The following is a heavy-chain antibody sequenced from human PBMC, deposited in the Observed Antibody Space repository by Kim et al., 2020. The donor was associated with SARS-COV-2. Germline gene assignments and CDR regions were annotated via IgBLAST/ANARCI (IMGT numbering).Heavy chain of an antibody. CDR1: GFTFSSYA. D-gene: IGHD2-15*01. V-gene: IGHV3-30*04. CDR3: ARVGRYCSGGSCYSAF. Sequence: GGSLRLSCAASGFTFSSYAMHWVRQAPGKGLEWVAVISYDGSNKYYADSVKGRFTISRDNSKNTLYLQMNSLRAEDTAVYYCARVGRYCSGGSCYSAF. CDR2: ISYDGSNK. J-gene: IGHJ3*01.